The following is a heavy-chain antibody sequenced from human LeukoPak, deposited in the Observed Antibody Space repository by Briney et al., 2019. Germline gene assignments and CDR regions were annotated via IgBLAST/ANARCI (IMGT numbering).Heavy chain of an antibody. Sequence: KPSETLSLTCAVYGGSFSGYYWSWIRQPPGKGLEWIGEINHSGSTNYNPSLKSQVTISVDTSKNQFSLKLSSVTAADTAVYYCARQLGYSSGWYALPNLGIVDYWGQGTLVTVSS. CDR1: GGSFSGYY. D-gene: IGHD6-19*01. J-gene: IGHJ4*02. V-gene: IGHV4-34*01. CDR3: ARQLGYSSGWYALPNLGIVDY. CDR2: INHSGST.